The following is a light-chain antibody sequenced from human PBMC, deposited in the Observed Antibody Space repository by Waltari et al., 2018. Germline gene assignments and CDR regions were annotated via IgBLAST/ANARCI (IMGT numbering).Light chain of an antibody. Sequence: DIVMTQSPDSLTLSLGARATVNCKSSQSVLLSSDNKNYLAWYQQKPGQPPKVRIYWSSAGSSGVPERVSCSVSGADFALAISCLRREDAAVYECQQYDDVPRAFSQGTKVAI. V-gene: IGKV4-1*01. J-gene: IGKJ1*01. CDR1: QSVLLSSDNKNY. CDR3: QQYDDVPRA. CDR2: WSS.